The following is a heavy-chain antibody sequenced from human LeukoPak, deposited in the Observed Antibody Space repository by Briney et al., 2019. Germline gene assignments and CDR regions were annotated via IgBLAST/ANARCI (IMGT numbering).Heavy chain of an antibody. CDR3: ARDGRI. D-gene: IGHD1-1*01. V-gene: IGHV1-2*02. J-gene: IGHJ3*02. CDR2: INPNSGGT. Sequence: PRASVKVSCKASGYNFTDYFIHWVRQAPGQGFEWMGWINPNSGGTHTSQNFQGRVTMTRGTSISIVYMELSRLTSDDTAVYYCARDGRIWGQGTMVTVSS. CDR1: GYNFTDYF.